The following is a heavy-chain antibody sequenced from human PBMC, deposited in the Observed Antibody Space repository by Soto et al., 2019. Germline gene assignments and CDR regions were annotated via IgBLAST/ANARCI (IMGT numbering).Heavy chain of an antibody. Sequence: QVQLQESGPGLVKTSGTLSLTCAVSGGSFTSNNWWTWVRQPPGQGLEWIGEISRTGSTNSNPSLKSRVTILLDKSENQFSLKVTSLTAADTAVYYCASRDPGTSVDYWGQGTLVTVSS. CDR1: GGSFTSNNW. J-gene: IGHJ4*02. CDR3: ASRDPGTSVDY. D-gene: IGHD1-7*01. V-gene: IGHV4-4*02. CDR2: ISRTGST.